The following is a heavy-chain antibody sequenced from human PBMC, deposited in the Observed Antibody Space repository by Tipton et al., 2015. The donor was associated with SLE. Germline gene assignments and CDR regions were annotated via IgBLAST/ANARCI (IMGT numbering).Heavy chain of an antibody. D-gene: IGHD6-19*01. J-gene: IGHJ3*02. CDR2: IYYSGST. CDR1: GGSISSHY. CDR3: ARRGWVDAFDI. Sequence: TLSLTCTVSGGSISSHYWSWIRQPPGKGLEWSGYIYYSGSTNYNPSLKSRVTISVDTSKNQFSLKLTSVTAADTAVYYCARRGWVDAFDIWGQGTMVIVSS. V-gene: IGHV4-59*11.